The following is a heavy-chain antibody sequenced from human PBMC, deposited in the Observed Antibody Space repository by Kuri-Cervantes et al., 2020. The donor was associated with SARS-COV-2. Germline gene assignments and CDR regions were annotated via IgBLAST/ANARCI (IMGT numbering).Heavy chain of an antibody. D-gene: IGHD1-20*01. CDR2: INPNSGST. V-gene: IGHV1-46*01. CDR3: ARDLTGTTPIDYYYYYGMDV. J-gene: IGHJ6*02. CDR1: GYTFTGHY. Sequence: ASVKVSCKASGYTFTGHYMHWVRQAPGQGLEWMGWINPNSGSTSYAQKFQGRVTMTRDTSTSTVYMELSSLRSEDTAVYYCARDLTGTTPIDYYYYYGMDVWGQGTTVTVSS.